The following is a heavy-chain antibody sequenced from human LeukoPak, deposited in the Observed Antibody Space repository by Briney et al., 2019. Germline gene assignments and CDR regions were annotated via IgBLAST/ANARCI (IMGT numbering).Heavy chain of an antibody. CDR3: AKDPGYCSSTSCYWGYYYYYGMDV. V-gene: IGHV3-23*01. D-gene: IGHD2-2*01. CDR2: ISGSGGST. J-gene: IGHJ6*02. Sequence: PGGSLRLSCAASGFTFSSYAMSWVRQAPGKGLEWVSAISGSGGSTYYADSVKGRFTISRDNSKNTLYLQMNSLRAEDTAVYYCAKDPGYCSSTSCYWGYYYYYGMDVWGQGTTVTVSS. CDR1: GFTFSSYA.